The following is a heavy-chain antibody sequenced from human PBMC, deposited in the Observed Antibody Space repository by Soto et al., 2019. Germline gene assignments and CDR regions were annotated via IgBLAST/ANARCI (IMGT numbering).Heavy chain of an antibody. CDR2: IWYDGSNK. V-gene: IGHV3-33*01. Sequence: QVQVVESGGGVVQPGRSLRLSCTVSGFTFSGHAMHWVRQAPGKGLEWVAQIWYDGSNKYYADSVKGRFTISRDNSKNILYVQMESLRVDDTAVYYCARDGQSLAPYALDVWGKGTSVTVSS. J-gene: IGHJ6*04. D-gene: IGHD6-19*01. CDR1: GFTFSGHA. CDR3: ARDGQSLAPYALDV.